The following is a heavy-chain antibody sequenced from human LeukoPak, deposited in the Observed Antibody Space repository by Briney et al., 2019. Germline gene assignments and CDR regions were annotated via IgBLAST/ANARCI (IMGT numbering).Heavy chain of an antibody. J-gene: IGHJ4*02. CDR3: AKSGGYGLIDY. CDR1: CGSISISRYY. CDR2: IYSSGST. Sequence: KSSQTQSLTRTLSCGSISISRYYSGWIRQPPGKGLEWIGSIYSSGSTYYNASLQSRVTISIETSKNQISLRLNSVTAADTAMYYCAKSGGYGLIDYWGQGTLVTVSS. V-gene: IGHV4-39*01. D-gene: IGHD1-26*01.